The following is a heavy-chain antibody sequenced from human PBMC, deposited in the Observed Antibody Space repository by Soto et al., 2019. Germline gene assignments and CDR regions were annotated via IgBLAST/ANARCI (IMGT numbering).Heavy chain of an antibody. CDR3: ARTLGGYYYDSSGYYFAPWFDP. CDR2: MNPNSGNT. CDR1: GYTFTSYD. V-gene: IGHV1-8*01. J-gene: IGHJ5*02. D-gene: IGHD3-22*01. Sequence: AASVKVSCKASGYTFTSYDINWVRQATGQGLEWMGWMNPNSGNTGYAQKFQGRVTMTRNTSISTAYMELSSLRSEDTAVYYCARTLGGYYYDSSGYYFAPWFDPWGQGTLVTVSS.